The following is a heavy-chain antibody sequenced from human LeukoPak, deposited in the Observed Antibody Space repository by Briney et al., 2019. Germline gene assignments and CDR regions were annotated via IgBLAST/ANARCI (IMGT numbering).Heavy chain of an antibody. V-gene: IGHV3-23*01. CDR1: GFTFSNYG. J-gene: IGHJ4*02. CDR3: AKATGYLL. Sequence: GESLRLSCAASGFTFSNYGMNWVRQAPGKGLEWVSGITPDAGRTYYADSVKGRFTIYRDNSKNTVYLQVNSLGAEDTAVYYCAKATGYLLWGQGTLVTVSS. CDR2: ITPDAGRT. D-gene: IGHD1-14*01.